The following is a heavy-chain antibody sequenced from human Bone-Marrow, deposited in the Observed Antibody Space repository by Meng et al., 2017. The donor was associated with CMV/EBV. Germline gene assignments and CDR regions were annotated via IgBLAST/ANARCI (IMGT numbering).Heavy chain of an antibody. Sequence: GGSLRLSCAASGFTFDDYAMHWVRQAPGKGLERVSGISWNSGSIGYADSVKGRFTISRDNAKNSLYLQMNSLRAEDTALYYCAKDIGRATVTLHYYYYGMDVWGQGTTVTVSS. CDR3: AKDIGRATVTLHYYYYGMDV. V-gene: IGHV3-9*01. CDR1: GFTFDDYA. D-gene: IGHD4-11*01. CDR2: ISWNSGSI. J-gene: IGHJ6*02.